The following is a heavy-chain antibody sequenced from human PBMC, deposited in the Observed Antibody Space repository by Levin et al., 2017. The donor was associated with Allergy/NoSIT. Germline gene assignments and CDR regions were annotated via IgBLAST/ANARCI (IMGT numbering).Heavy chain of an antibody. Sequence: QPGGSLRLSCAASEFTFFRNYGFHWVRQAPGKGLEWVAVISHDGGNQYYADSVMGRFTVSRDDSENTIYLQMNSLRADDTAVYYCAKDFRRLDYWGQGTLVTVSS. V-gene: IGHV3-30*18. CDR3: AKDFRRLDY. CDR1: EFTFFRNYG. D-gene: IGHD3-10*01. CDR2: ISHDGGNQ. J-gene: IGHJ4*02.